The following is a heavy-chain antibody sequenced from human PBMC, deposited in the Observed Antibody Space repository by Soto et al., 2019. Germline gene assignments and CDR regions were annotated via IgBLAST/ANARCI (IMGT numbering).Heavy chain of an antibody. CDR1: GFTFSDYY. J-gene: IGHJ4*02. V-gene: IGHV3-11*01. D-gene: IGHD3-16*01. CDR2: ISSSGSTI. CDR3: ARRHPLRMYDD. Sequence: QVQLVESGGGLVKPGGSLRLSCAASGFTFSDYYMSWIRQAPGKGLEWVSYISSSGSTIYYADSVKGRFTISRDNADNSLQLQMNSLRSDDPAVYSCARRHPLRMYDDLGQGTLVTVSS.